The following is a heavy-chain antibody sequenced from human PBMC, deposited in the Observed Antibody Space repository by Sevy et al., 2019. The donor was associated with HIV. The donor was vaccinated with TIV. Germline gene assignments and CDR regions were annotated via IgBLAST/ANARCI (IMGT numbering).Heavy chain of an antibody. CDR3: ASCYYYDSSGYPEWEYFQH. Sequence: ASVKVSCKASGYTFTSYGISWVRQAPGHGLEWMGWISAYNGNTNYEQKLQGRVTMTTDTSTSTAYMELRSLRSDDTAVYYCASCYYYDSSGYPEWEYFQHWGQGTLVTVSS. V-gene: IGHV1-18*01. CDR1: GYTFTSYG. CDR2: ISAYNGNT. D-gene: IGHD3-22*01. J-gene: IGHJ1*01.